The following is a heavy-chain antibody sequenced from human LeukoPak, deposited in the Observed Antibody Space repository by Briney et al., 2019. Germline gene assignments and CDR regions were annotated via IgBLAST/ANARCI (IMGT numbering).Heavy chain of an antibody. CDR3: ARGLNWDDAFDI. Sequence: SQTLSLTCAISGDSVSTNSAVWHWIRQSPSRGLEWLGRTYYKSKWYNNYAVSVKSRITINPDTSKNQFSLHLSSVTPEDTAVYYCARGLNWDDAFDIWGQGTMVTVSS. D-gene: IGHD1-1*01. J-gene: IGHJ3*02. V-gene: IGHV6-1*01. CDR2: TYYKSKWYN. CDR1: GDSVSTNSAV.